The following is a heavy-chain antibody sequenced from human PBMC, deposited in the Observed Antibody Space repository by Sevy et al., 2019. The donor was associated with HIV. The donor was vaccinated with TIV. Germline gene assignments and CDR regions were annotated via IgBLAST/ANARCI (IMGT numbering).Heavy chain of an antibody. J-gene: IGHJ6*02. CDR3: ARDRYNWNYYYYGMDF. CDR2: IYYSGST. D-gene: IGHD1-20*01. V-gene: IGHV4-30-4*01. CDR1: GGSISSGDYY. Sequence: SETLSLTCTVSGGSISSGDYYWSWIRQPPGKGLEWIGYIYYSGSTYYNPSLKSRVTISVDTSKNQFSLKLSSVTAADTAVDYCARDRYNWNYYYYGMDFWGQGTTVTVSS.